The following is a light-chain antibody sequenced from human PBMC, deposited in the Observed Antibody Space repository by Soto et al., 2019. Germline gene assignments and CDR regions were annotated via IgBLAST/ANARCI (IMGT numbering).Light chain of an antibody. Sequence: DIQMTQSPPTLSASLVDSFTNTCRASQSISSGLAWYQQKPGKAPKLLIYDASSLESGVPSRFSGSGSGTEFTLTISSLQPDDFATYYCQQYNSYWTFGQGTKVDI. CDR1: QSISSG. CDR3: QQYNSYWT. V-gene: IGKV1-5*01. J-gene: IGKJ1*01. CDR2: DAS.